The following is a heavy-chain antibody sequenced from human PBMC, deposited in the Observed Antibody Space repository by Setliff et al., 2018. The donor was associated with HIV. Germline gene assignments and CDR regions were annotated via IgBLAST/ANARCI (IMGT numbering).Heavy chain of an antibody. Sequence: ASVKVSCKASGYIITGYLIHWVRQAPGQGLEWMGWINPNSGDTKYAQVRDRVSMTWKGPSSTVYMELSRLTFDDTAVYYCARGGGYCTNGLCYNRWFDPWGQGTLVTVSS. V-gene: IGHV1-2*02. J-gene: IGHJ5*02. CDR1: GYIITGYL. CDR3: ARGGGYCTNGLCYNRWFDP. D-gene: IGHD2-8*01. CDR2: INPNSGDT.